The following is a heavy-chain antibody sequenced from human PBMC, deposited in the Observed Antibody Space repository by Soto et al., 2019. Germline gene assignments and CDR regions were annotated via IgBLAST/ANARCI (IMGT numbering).Heavy chain of an antibody. J-gene: IGHJ4*02. CDR1: GGSFSGYY. CDR3: ASDQYGSGTPADY. Sequence: PSETLSLTCAVYGGSFSGYYWSWIRQPPGKGLEWIGEINHSGSTNYNPSLKSRVTISVDTSKNTLYLQMNSLRAEDTAVYYCASDQYGSGTPADYWGQGTLVTVSS. CDR2: INHSGST. D-gene: IGHD3-10*01. V-gene: IGHV4-34*01.